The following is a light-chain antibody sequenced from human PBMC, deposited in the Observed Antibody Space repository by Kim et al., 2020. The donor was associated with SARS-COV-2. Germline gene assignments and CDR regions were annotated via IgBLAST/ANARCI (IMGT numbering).Light chain of an antibody. CDR2: GAS. CDR1: QSINSRY. V-gene: IGKV3-20*01. J-gene: IGKJ2*01. Sequence: LSPGERPTPSCRASQSINSRYLAWYQVNPGQAPILLIFGASSWATGVPDRFSGSGSGTDFTLTISSLEPEDFAVYYCQQYGTLPYTFGQGTKLQI. CDR3: QQYGTLPYT.